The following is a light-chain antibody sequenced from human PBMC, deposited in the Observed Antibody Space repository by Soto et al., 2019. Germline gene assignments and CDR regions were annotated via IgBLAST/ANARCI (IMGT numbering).Light chain of an antibody. CDR3: QQYNNWWT. CDR2: GAS. V-gene: IGKV3-15*01. Sequence: EIMMTQSPATLSVSPGERATLSCRASQSVSSSLALYQQKPGQAPRLLIYGASTRATGIPARFSGSGSGTEFTLTINSLQSEDFAVYYCQQYNNWWTFGQGTKVEIK. J-gene: IGKJ1*01. CDR1: QSVSSS.